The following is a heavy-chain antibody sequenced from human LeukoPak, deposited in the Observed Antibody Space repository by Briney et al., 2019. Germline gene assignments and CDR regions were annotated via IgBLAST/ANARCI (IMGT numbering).Heavy chain of an antibody. CDR3: ARATRYYYDSSGYYYIGY. D-gene: IGHD3-22*01. CDR1: GYTFTGYY. J-gene: IGHJ4*02. Sequence: ASVKVSCKASGYTFTGYYMHWVRQAPRQGLEWMGWINPNSGGTNYAQKFQGRVTMTRDTSISTAYMELSRLRSDDTAVYYCARATRYYYDSSGYYYIGYWGQGTLVTVSS. V-gene: IGHV1-2*02. CDR2: INPNSGGT.